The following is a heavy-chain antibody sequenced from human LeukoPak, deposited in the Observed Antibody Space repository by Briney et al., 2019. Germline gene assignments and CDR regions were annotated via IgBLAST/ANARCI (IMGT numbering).Heavy chain of an antibody. CDR1: GYTFTSYG. V-gene: IGHV1-18*01. CDR3: ARDLGVSSSSTLDY. CDR2: ISAYNGNT. J-gene: IGHJ4*02. Sequence: GSVKVSCKASGYTFTSYGISWVRQAPGQGLEWMGWISAYNGNTNYAQKLQGRVTMTTDTSTSTAYMELGSLRSDDTAVYYCARDLGVSSSSTLDYWGQGTLVTVSS. D-gene: IGHD6-6*01.